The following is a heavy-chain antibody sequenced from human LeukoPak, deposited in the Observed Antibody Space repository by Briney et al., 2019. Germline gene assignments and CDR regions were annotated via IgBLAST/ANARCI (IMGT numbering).Heavy chain of an antibody. D-gene: IGHD6-13*01. CDR2: ISGGGGST. V-gene: IGHV3-23*01. CDR3: ARAGGTSWADY. CDR1: GFTFSSYA. J-gene: IGHJ4*02. Sequence: PGGSLSLSCAASGFTFSSYAMSWVRQAPGKGLEWVSAISGGGGSTYYAASVKGRFSISRDNSKNTLYLQMNSLRVEDTAIYYCARAGGTSWADYWGQGTLVTVSS.